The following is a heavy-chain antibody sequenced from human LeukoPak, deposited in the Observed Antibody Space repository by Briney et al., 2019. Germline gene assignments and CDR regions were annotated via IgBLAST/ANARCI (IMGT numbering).Heavy chain of an antibody. D-gene: IGHD2-2*02. CDR1: GYTFTSYG. CDR2: ISAYNGNT. CDR3: ARDSPDIVVVPAAIPDYYYYGMDV. V-gene: IGHV1-18*01. Sequence: ASVKVSYKASGYTFTSYGISWVRQAPGQGLEWMGWISAYNGNTNYAQKLPGRVTMTTDTSTSTAYMELRSLRSDDTAVYYCARDSPDIVVVPAAIPDYYYYGMDVWGQGTTVTVSS. J-gene: IGHJ6*02.